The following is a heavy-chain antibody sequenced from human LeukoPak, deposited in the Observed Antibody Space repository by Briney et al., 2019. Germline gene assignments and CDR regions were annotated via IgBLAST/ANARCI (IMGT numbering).Heavy chain of an antibody. CDR3: ARGGGNIYYYYMDV. CDR1: GGTFSSYA. D-gene: IGHD4-23*01. J-gene: IGHJ6*03. Sequence: SVKVSCKASGGTFSSYAISWVRQAPGQGLEWMGGIIPIFGTANYAQKFQGRVTITADESTSTAYMEPSSLRSEDTAVYYCARGGGNIYYYYMDVWGKGTTVTISS. V-gene: IGHV1-69*13. CDR2: IIPIFGTA.